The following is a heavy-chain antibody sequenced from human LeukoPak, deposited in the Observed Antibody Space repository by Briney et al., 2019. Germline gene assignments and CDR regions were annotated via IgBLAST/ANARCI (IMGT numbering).Heavy chain of an antibody. D-gene: IGHD3-10*01. V-gene: IGHV3-30*18. CDR1: GLTFSSYG. CDR3: AKDYASGGINAFDI. J-gene: IGHJ3*02. Sequence: GGSLRLSCAASGLTFSSYGMHWVRQAPGKGLEWVAVISFDGSNKYYADSVKGRFTISRDNSKNTLYVQMNSLRAEDTAVYYCAKDYASGGINAFDIWGQGTMVTVSS. CDR2: ISFDGSNK.